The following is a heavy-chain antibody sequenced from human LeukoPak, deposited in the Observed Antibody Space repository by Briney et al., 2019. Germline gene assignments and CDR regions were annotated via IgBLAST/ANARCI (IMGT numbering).Heavy chain of an antibody. D-gene: IGHD6-13*01. CDR2: IYPGDSDT. CDR1: GYSFTSYW. Sequence: GESLKISCKGSGYSFTSYWIGWVRQMPGKGLEWMGIIYPGDSDTRYSPSFQGQVTISADKSISTAYLQWSSLKASDTAMYYCARQYRGSSWYAPSNWFDPWGQGTLVTVSS. V-gene: IGHV5-51*01. J-gene: IGHJ5*02. CDR3: ARQYRGSSWYAPSNWFDP.